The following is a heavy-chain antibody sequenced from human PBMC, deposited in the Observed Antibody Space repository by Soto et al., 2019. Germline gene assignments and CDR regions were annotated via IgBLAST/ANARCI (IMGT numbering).Heavy chain of an antibody. V-gene: IGHV4-31*03. CDR3: ARNYEEPMLRGVHWFDP. J-gene: IGHJ5*02. Sequence: PSETLSLTCTVSGGSISSGDYFWSWIRHLPRKGLEWIGYVYQTGTTYYNPSLKSRVFISVDTCENQLSLKLTSVTAADTAVYYCARNYEEPMLRGVHWFDPWGQGTLVTVSS. D-gene: IGHD3-10*01. CDR2: VYQTGTT. CDR1: GGSISSGDYF.